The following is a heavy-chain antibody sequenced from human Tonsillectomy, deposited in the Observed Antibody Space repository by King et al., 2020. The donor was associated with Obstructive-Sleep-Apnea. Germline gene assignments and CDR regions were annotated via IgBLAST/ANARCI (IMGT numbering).Heavy chain of an antibody. CDR2: IYWDDDK. J-gene: IGHJ5*02. V-gene: IGHV2-5*02. CDR3: ANIALRSLEWGMRTYNWFDP. Sequence: LTLKESGPTLVRPTQTLTLTCTFSGFSVNTSGVGVAWIRQPPGKALEWLALIYWDDDKRYSPSLMSRVTITKDTSKNQVVLTMTNMDPTDTATYYCANIALRSLEWGMRTYNWFDPWGQGTLVTVSS. CDR1: GFSVNTSGVG. D-gene: IGHD3-3*01.